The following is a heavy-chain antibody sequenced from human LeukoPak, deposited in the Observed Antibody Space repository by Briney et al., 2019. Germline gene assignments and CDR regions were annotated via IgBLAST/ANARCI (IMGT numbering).Heavy chain of an antibody. CDR2: ISGSGGST. J-gene: IGHJ4*02. CDR1: TFSNYA. CDR3: AKSPRHYYDSSGYQYYFDY. D-gene: IGHD3-22*01. Sequence: GGSLRLSCAFTFSNYAMSWVRQAPGKGREWVSAISGSGGSTYYADSVKGRFTISRDNSKSTLYLQMNSLRAEDTAVYYCAKSPRHYYDSSGYQYYFDYWGQGTLVTVSS. V-gene: IGHV3-23*01.